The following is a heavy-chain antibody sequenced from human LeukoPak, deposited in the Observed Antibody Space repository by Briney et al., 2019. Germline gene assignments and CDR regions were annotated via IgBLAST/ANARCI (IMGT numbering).Heavy chain of an antibody. J-gene: IGHJ5*02. CDR2: IIPIFGTA. D-gene: IGHD2-21*02. CDR1: GDTFSSYA. V-gene: IGHV1-69*13. CDR3: AREVGGDLKFDP. Sequence: ASVKGSCKASGDTFSSYAMSWVRQAPGQGLEWMGGIIPIFGTANYAQKFQGRVTITADESTSTAYMELSSLRSEDTAVYYCAREVGGDLKFDPWGQGTLVTVSS.